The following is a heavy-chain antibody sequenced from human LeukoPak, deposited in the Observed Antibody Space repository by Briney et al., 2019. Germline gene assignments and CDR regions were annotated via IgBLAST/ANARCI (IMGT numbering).Heavy chain of an antibody. CDR3: ARDSITFGGVIVPGDY. CDR2: IYSGGST. CDR1: GFTVSSNY. D-gene: IGHD3-16*02. Sequence: GGSLRLSCAASGFTVSSNYMSWVRQAPGKGLEWVSVIYSGGSTYYADSVKGRFTISRDNSKNTLYLQMNSLRAEDTAVYYCARDSITFGGVIVPGDYWGRGTLVTVSS. J-gene: IGHJ4*02. V-gene: IGHV3-66*01.